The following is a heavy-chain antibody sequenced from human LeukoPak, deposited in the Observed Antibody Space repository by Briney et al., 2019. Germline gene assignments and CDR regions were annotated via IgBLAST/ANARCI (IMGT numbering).Heavy chain of an antibody. CDR2: ISSNGGST. CDR3: ARAGGAAAGPFDY. Sequence: GGSLRLSCAASGFTFSSYPMHWVRQAPGKGLEYVSAISSNGGSTYYANSVKGRFTISRDNSKNTLYLQMGSLRAEDMAVYYCARAGGAAAGPFDYWGQGTLVTVSS. V-gene: IGHV3-64*01. D-gene: IGHD6-13*01. CDR1: GFTFSSYP. J-gene: IGHJ4*02.